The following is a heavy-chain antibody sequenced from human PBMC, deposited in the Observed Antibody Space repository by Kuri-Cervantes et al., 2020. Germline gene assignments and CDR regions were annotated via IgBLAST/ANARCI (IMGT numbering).Heavy chain of an antibody. J-gene: IGHJ6*02. Sequence: ESLKISCAVYGGSFSGYYWSWIRQPPGKGLEWIGEINHSGSTNYNPSLKSRVTISVDTSKNQFSLKLSSVTAADTAVYYCARDDVCSGGSCYFRSYYYYGMDVWGQGTTVTVSS. V-gene: IGHV4-34*01. CDR2: INHSGST. CDR1: GGSFSGYY. D-gene: IGHD2-15*01. CDR3: ARDDVCSGGSCYFRSYYYYGMDV.